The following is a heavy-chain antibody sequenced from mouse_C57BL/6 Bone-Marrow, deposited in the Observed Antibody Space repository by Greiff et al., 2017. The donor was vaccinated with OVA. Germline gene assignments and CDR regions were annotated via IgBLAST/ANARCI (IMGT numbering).Heavy chain of an antibody. V-gene: IGHV1-82*01. D-gene: IGHD5-1*01. CDR1: GYAFSSSW. Sequence: QVQLKESGPELVKPGASVKISCKASGYAFSSSWMNWVKQRPGKGLEWIGRIYPGDGDTNYNGKFKGKATLTADKSSSTAYMQLSSLTSEDSAVYFCAEDLLRAMDYWGQGTSVTVSS. J-gene: IGHJ4*01. CDR2: IYPGDGDT. CDR3: AEDLLRAMDY.